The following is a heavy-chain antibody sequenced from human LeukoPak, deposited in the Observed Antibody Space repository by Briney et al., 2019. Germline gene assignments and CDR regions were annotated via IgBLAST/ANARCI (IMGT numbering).Heavy chain of an antibody. V-gene: IGHV4-4*07. D-gene: IGHD6-19*01. CDR3: ARGHRGIAVAEGYFQH. J-gene: IGHJ1*01. Sequence: PSETLSLTCTVSGGSISSYYWSWIRQPPGKGLEWIGRIYTSGSTNYNPSLKSRVTISVDTSKNQFSLKLSSVTAADTAVYYCARGHRGIAVAEGYFQHWGQGTLVTVSS. CDR1: GGSISSYY. CDR2: IYTSGST.